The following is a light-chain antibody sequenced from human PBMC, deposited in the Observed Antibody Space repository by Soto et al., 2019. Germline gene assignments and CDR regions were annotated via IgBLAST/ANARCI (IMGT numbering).Light chain of an antibody. V-gene: IGLV2-11*01. CDR3: CSYAGSPRYV. J-gene: IGLJ1*01. CDR2: DVS. CDR1: SSDVGLYNY. Sequence: QSVLTQPRSVSGSPGQSVTISCTGTSSDVGLYNYVSWYQQHPGKAPKVMIYDVSERPSGVPDRFSGSKSGDTASLTISGLQAEDEADYYCCSYAGSPRYVFGTGTQAHRP.